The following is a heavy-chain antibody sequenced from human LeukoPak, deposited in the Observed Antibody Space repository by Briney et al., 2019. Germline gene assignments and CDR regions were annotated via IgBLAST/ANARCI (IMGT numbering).Heavy chain of an antibody. CDR3: ARDQGGYTSV. J-gene: IGHJ4*02. Sequence: GASVKVSCKASGYTFSGYYIHWVRQAPGQGLEWMGWIDPNNGGTKYAQKFQGRVTMTRDTSISTAYMEVSRLTSDDTAVYYCARDQGGYTSVWGQGTLVTVSS. CDR2: IDPNNGGT. CDR1: GYTFSGYY. D-gene: IGHD2-15*01. V-gene: IGHV1-2*02.